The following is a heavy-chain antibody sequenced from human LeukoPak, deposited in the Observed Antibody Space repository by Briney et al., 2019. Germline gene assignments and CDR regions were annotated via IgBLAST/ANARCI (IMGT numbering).Heavy chain of an antibody. J-gene: IGHJ4*02. CDR2: MNPNSGNT. CDR1: GYTFTSYD. Sequence: ASVKVSCKASGYTFTSYDINWVRQATGQGLEWMGWMNPNSGNTVYAQKFQGRVTMTRNTSISTAYMELSSLRSEDTAVYYCARAPSRGYCSSSSCYVGYWGQGTLVTVSS. D-gene: IGHD2-2*01. V-gene: IGHV1-8*01. CDR3: ARAPSRGYCSSSSCYVGY.